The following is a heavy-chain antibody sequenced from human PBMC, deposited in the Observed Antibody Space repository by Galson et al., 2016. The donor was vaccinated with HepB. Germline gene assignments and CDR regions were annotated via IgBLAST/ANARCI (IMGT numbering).Heavy chain of an antibody. D-gene: IGHD6-19*01. V-gene: IGHV3-53*01. CDR3: ARGKAVTGSDPLDP. J-gene: IGHJ5*02. Sequence: SLRLSCAASGFTVSSTFMTWVRQAPGKGLEWVSVIYSGDSTNYADSVKGLFTISRDNSKNTLYLQMNSLRVEDTAVYYCARGKAVTGSDPLDPWGQGTLVTVSS. CDR2: IYSGDST. CDR1: GFTVSSTF.